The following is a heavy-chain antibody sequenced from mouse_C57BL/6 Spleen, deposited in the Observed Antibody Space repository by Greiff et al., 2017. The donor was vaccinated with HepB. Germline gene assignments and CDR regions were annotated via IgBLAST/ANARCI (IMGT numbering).Heavy chain of an antibody. J-gene: IGHJ2*01. CDR2: IDPSDSET. Sequence: QVQLQQSGAELVRPGSSVKLSCKASGYTFTSYWMHWVKQRPIQGLEWIGNIDPSDSETHYNQKFKDKATLTVDKSSITAYMQLSSLTSEDSAVYYCARRDYYGEVFDYWGQGTTLTVSS. CDR3: ARRDYYGEVFDY. CDR1: GYTFTSYW. V-gene: IGHV1-52*01. D-gene: IGHD1-1*01.